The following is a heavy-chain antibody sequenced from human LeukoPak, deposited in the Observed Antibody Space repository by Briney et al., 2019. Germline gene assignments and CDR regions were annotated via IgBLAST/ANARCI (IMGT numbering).Heavy chain of an antibody. CDR3: ARTTYCTTSSCPGLDY. D-gene: IGHD2-2*01. CDR1: GFTFYDYA. V-gene: IGHV3-9*01. J-gene: IGHJ4*02. Sequence: GGSLRLSCAASGFTFYDYAMHWVRQAPGKGLEWVSGISWNSGSIGYADSVKGRFTISRDNAKNSLYLQMNSLRAEDTAVYYCARTTYCTTSSCPGLDYWGQGTLVTVSS. CDR2: ISWNSGSI.